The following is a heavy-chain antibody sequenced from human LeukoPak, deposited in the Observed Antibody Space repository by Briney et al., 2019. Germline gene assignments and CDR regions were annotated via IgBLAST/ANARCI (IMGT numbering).Heavy chain of an antibody. V-gene: IGHV3-48*03. CDR3: ARVRWGGLYYFDY. CDR1: GFTFSSYE. D-gene: IGHD3-16*01. CDR2: ISSSSGSTI. J-gene: IGHJ4*02. Sequence: GGSLRLSCAASGFTFSSYEMNWVRQAPGKGLEWVSYISSSSGSTIDDADSVKGRFTISRDNDKSTLYLQMNSLRAEDTAVYYCARVRWGGLYYFDYWGQGTLVTVSS.